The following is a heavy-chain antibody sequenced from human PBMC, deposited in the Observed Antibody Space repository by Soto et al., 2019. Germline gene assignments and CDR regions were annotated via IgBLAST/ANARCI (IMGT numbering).Heavy chain of an antibody. CDR1: GGSITNYY. CDR2: IQYNGYS. D-gene: IGHD3-10*01. V-gene: IGHV4-59*08. J-gene: IGHJ6*02. CDR3: ARLGFGSLHGLVDV. Sequence: QVQLQESGPGLVKPSETLSLTCTVSGGSITNYYCSWFRQPPGKGLEWIGYIQYNGYSAYNLSLKGRVTMSMDTSKTQFSLMLESVTATDTAVYYWARLGFGSLHGLVDVWGQGTTVIVSS.